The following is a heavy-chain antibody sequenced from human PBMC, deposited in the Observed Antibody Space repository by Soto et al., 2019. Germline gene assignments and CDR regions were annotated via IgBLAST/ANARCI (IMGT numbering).Heavy chain of an antibody. V-gene: IGHV1-3*01. J-gene: IGHJ4*02. CDR3: ARDYRSSWDY. D-gene: IGHD6-13*01. CDR1: GYTLTGYA. Sequence: ASVKVSCTDSGYTLTGYAIHWVRQAPGHRLEWLGWINAGNGEARYPQEFQDRVTITRDTSTSTTYMELSSLRSEDSSVYYCARDYRSSWDYWGQGTQVTVSS. CDR2: INAGNGEA.